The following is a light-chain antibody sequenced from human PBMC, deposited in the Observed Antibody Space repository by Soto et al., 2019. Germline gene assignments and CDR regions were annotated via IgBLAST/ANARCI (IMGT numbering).Light chain of an antibody. CDR3: QHYYGTPWT. CDR2: WAS. CDR1: QNLLYSSNNKNY. Sequence: DIVMTQSPDSLAVSLGERATINCKSSQNLLYSSNNKNYLAWYQQKPGQPPKLLIYWASTRQSGVTDRFSGSGSGTDFTLTISSLQAEDAAVYYCQHYYGTPWTFGQGTKVEIK. V-gene: IGKV4-1*01. J-gene: IGKJ1*01.